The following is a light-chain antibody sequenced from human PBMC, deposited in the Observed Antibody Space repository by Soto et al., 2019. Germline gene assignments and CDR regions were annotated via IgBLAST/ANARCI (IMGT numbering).Light chain of an antibody. CDR2: GAS. J-gene: IGKJ3*01. CDR1: QSVSSD. Sequence: EIVMTQSPATLSVSPGEGATLSCRASQSVSSDVAWYQQKPDQAPRLLIYGASTRATGIPARFSASGSGTEFTLTISRLQSEDFAVYYCHQYNGWPFTFGPGTKVDIK. V-gene: IGKV3-15*01. CDR3: HQYNGWPFT.